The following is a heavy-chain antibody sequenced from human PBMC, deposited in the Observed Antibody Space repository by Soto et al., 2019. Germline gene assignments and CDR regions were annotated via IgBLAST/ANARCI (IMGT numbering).Heavy chain of an antibody. CDR3: ARTRSTVVTPGYYYYGMDV. Sequence: SVKVSCKDSGGTFSSYTISWVRQETGQGLEWMGRIIPILGIANYAQKFQGRVTITADKSTSTAYMELSSLRSEDTAVYYCARTRSTVVTPGYYYYGMDVWGQGTTVTVSS. J-gene: IGHJ6*02. CDR2: IIPILGIA. CDR1: GGTFSSYT. D-gene: IGHD2-21*02. V-gene: IGHV1-69*02.